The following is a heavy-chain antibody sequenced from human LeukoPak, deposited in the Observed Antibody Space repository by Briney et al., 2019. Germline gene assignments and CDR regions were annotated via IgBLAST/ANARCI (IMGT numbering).Heavy chain of an antibody. Sequence: SVKVSCKASGYTFTSYAMNWVRQAPGQGLEWMGGIIPIFGTANYAQKFQGRVTITTDESTSTAYMELSSLRPDDTAVYYCVKNRKPYYYDILTDYPYVFDIWGQGTMVIVSS. V-gene: IGHV1-69*05. CDR1: GYTFTSYA. D-gene: IGHD3-9*01. CDR2: IIPIFGTA. CDR3: VKNRKPYYYDILTDYPYVFDI. J-gene: IGHJ3*02.